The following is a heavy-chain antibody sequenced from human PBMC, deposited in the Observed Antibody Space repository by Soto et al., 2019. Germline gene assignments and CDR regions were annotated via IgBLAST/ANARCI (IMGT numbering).Heavy chain of an antibody. CDR2: SNGGNGFT. Sequence: QVQLVQSGAEVRTPGASVKISCEASGYTFRSYGVQWVRQAPGQSLEWVGWSNGGNGFTKYSQELQDRVTITRDTAASTIYMELRGLTSDDTAVYYCARLSYSDALDVWGQGTTVTVSS. CDR1: GYTFRSYG. D-gene: IGHD4-17*01. V-gene: IGHV1-3*02. J-gene: IGHJ6*02. CDR3: ARLSYSDALDV.